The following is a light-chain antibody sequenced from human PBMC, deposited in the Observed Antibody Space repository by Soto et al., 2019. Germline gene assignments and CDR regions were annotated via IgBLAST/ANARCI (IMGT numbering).Light chain of an antibody. CDR2: EGS. CDR3: QQRYTCPWT. V-gene: IGKV3-11*01. Sequence: EIVLTQSPATLSLSPRERATLSCTASQSLIKYLAWYQQKPGQAPRLLIYEGSERASGVPARFSGGGSGTEFTLIITSLEPEDFGVYYFQQRYTCPWTFGQGTKVEMK. CDR1: QSLIKY. J-gene: IGKJ1*01.